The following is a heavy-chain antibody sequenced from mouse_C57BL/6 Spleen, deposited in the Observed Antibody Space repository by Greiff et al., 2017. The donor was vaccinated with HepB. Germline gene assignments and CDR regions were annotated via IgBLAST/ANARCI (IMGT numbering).Heavy chain of an antibody. CDR3: ARQTVVAPFDY. D-gene: IGHD1-1*01. V-gene: IGHV1-82*01. CDR1: GYALSSSW. J-gene: IGHJ2*01. Sequence: VQLQQSGPELVKPGASVKISCKASGYALSSSWMNWVKQRPGKGLEWIGRIYPGDGDTNYNGKFKGKATLTADKSSSTAYMQLSSLTSEDSAVSFCARQTVVAPFDYWGQGTTLTVSS. CDR2: IYPGDGDT.